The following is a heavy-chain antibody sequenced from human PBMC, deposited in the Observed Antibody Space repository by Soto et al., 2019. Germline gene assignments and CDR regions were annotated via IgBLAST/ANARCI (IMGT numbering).Heavy chain of an antibody. CDR3: ARGPGIWRGFYI. D-gene: IGHD3-10*01. V-gene: IGHV1-69*01. CDR2: IIPIVAKP. J-gene: IGHJ3*02. Sequence: QVQLIQSGAELKRPGSSVKVSCKASGDTFSSYSITWLRQAPGQRLEWMWGIIPIVAKPTYAQKFQGRGGITADDSTITVSMELTSLTSEDTAVYYCARGPGIWRGFYIWGQGTLVSVSS. CDR1: GDTFSSYS.